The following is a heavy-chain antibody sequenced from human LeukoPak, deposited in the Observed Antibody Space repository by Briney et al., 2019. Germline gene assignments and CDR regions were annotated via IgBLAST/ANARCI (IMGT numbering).Heavy chain of an antibody. CDR1: GGSINSRNFY. D-gene: IGHD4-17*01. CDR3: ARDPNNYGSYFDY. CDR2: IYYSGST. J-gene: IGHJ4*02. V-gene: IGHV4-39*07. Sequence: SETLSLTCTVSGGSINSRNFYWGWIRQPPGKGLEWIGSIYYSGSTYYNPSLKSRVTISVDTSKNQFSLKLSSVTAADTAVYYCARDPNNYGSYFDYWGQGTLVTVSS.